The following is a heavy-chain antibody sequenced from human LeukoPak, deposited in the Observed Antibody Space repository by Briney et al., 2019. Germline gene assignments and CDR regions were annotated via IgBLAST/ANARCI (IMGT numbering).Heavy chain of an antibody. J-gene: IGHJ6*02. V-gene: IGHV4-34*01. CDR1: GGSFSGYY. CDR2: INHSGST. D-gene: IGHD6-13*01. CDR3: ARKGSNSWYGMDV. Sequence: PSETLSLTCAVYGGSFSGYYWSWIRQPPGKGLEWIGEINHSGSTNYNPSLKSRVTISVDTSKNQFSLKLSSVTAADTAVYYCARKGSNSWYGMDVWGQGTTVTVSS.